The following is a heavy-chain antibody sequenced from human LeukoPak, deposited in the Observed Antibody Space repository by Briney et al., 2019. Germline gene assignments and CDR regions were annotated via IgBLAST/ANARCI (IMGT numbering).Heavy chain of an antibody. CDR1: GFTFSDYY. Sequence: SGGSLRLSCAASGFTFSDYYMSWIRQTPGKGLEWVSYISSSGTTIYYADSVKGRFTISRDNAKNSLYLQMNSLRAEDTAVYYCARRRDSGSLQHFDYWGQGTLVTVSS. D-gene: IGHD1-26*01. CDR2: ISSSGTTI. J-gene: IGHJ4*02. V-gene: IGHV3-11*01. CDR3: ARRRDSGSLQHFDY.